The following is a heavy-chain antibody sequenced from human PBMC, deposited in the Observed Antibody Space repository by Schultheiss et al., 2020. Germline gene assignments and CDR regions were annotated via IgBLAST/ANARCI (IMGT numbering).Heavy chain of an antibody. J-gene: IGHJ4*02. CDR3: TTRGDRTIDY. D-gene: IGHD2-21*02. Sequence: GGSLRLSCAASGFTFSSYGMHWVRQAPGKGLVWVGRIKSKTDGGTTDYAAPVKGRFTISRDDSKNTLYLQMNSLKTEDTAVYYCTTRGDRTIDYWGQGTLVTVSS. CDR2: IKSKTDGGTT. V-gene: IGHV3-15*01. CDR1: GFTFSSYG.